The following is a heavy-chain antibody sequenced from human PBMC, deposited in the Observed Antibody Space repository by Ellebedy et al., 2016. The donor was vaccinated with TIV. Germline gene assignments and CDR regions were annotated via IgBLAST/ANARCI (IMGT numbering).Heavy chain of an antibody. D-gene: IGHD7-27*01. CDR2: IRQDGSEK. CDR1: AFSFSSYW. J-gene: IGHJ3*02. V-gene: IGHV3-7*01. CDR3: ARDMGWGNERINDAFDI. Sequence: GESLKISCAASAFSFSSYWMTWVRQAPGKGLEWVANIRQDGSEKYYVDSVKGRFTVSRDNSKNSLYPQMNSLRVEDTALYYCARDMGWGNERINDAFDIWGQGTAVTVSS.